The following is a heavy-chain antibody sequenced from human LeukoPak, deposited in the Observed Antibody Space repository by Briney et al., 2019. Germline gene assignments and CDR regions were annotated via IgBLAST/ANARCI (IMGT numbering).Heavy chain of an antibody. J-gene: IGHJ5*02. Sequence: GGSLRLSCAASGFTFSSYAMSWVRQAPGRGLEWVSAISCSGGSTYYADSVKGRFTISRDNSKHTLYLQMNSLRAEDTAVYYCAKTYDSSGYTWGQGTLVSVCS. D-gene: IGHD3-22*01. CDR3: AKTYDSSGYT. CDR1: GFTFSSYA. V-gene: IGHV3-23*01. CDR2: ISCSGGST.